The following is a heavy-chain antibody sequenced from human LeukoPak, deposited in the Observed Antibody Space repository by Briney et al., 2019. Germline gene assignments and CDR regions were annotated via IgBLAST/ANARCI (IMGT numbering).Heavy chain of an antibody. Sequence: ASVKVSCKASGYTFTSYGISWVRQAPGQGLEWMGWISAYNGNTNYAQKLQGRVTMTTDTSTSTAYMELRSLRSDDTAVYYCARVPMVRGVIRPRLDVWGKGTTVTVSS. CDR1: GYTFTSYG. V-gene: IGHV1-18*01. CDR2: ISAYNGNT. J-gene: IGHJ6*04. CDR3: ARVPMVRGVIRPRLDV. D-gene: IGHD3-10*01.